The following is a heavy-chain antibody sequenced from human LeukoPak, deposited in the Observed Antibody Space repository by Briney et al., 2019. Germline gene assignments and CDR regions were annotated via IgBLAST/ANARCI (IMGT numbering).Heavy chain of an antibody. CDR1: GFTFSSYA. CDR3: AKHPPPSSYYYYYMDV. CDR2: ISGGGYST. V-gene: IGHV3-23*01. J-gene: IGHJ6*03. Sequence: PGGSLRLSCAASGFTFSSYAMSWVRQAPGKGLEWVSGISGGGYSTYYADSVKGRFTISRDNSKNTLYLQMNSLRAEDTAVYYCAKHPPPSSYYYYYMDVWGKGTTVTVSS.